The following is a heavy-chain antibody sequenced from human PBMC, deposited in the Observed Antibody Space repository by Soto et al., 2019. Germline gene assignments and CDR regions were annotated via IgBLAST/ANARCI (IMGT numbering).Heavy chain of an antibody. Sequence: QVQLVESGGGVVQPGRSLRLSCAASGFTFSSYGMHWVRQAPGKGLEWVAVIWYDGSNKYYADSVKGRFTISRDNSKNTLYLQMNSLRAEDTAVYYCARGYCSGGSCRSAGYYFDYWGHGTLVTVSS. CDR2: IWYDGSNK. CDR3: ARGYCSGGSCRSAGYYFDY. CDR1: GFTFSSYG. J-gene: IGHJ4*01. D-gene: IGHD2-15*01. V-gene: IGHV3-33*01.